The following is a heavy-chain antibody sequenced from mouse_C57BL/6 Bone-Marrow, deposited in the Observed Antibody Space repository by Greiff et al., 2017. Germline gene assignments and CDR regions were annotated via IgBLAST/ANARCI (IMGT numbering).Heavy chain of an antibody. D-gene: IGHD1-1*01. CDR2: INPNNGGT. V-gene: IGHV1-26*01. CDR3: ARNHYYGSSNYFDY. J-gene: IGHJ2*01. CDR1: GYTFTDYY. Sequence: EVQLQQSGPELVKPGASVKISCKASGYTFTDYYMNWVKQSHGKSLEWIGDINPNNGGTSYNQKFKGKATLTVDKSSSTAYMELRSLTSEDSAVYYCARNHYYGSSNYFDYWGQGTTLTVSS.